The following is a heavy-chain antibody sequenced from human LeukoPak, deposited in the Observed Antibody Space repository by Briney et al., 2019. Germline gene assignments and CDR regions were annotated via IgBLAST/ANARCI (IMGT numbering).Heavy chain of an antibody. D-gene: IGHD6-19*01. CDR3: TRNSGWYGLS. CDR1: GFTFSSYS. CDR2: ISSSSSYI. Sequence: GGSLRLSCAASGFTFSSYSMNWVRQAPGKGLEWVSSISSSSSYIYYADSVKGRFTISRDNSNNTLFLHLNSLRGEDTAVYYCTRNSGWYGLSWGQGTLVTVSS. V-gene: IGHV3-21*04. J-gene: IGHJ1*01.